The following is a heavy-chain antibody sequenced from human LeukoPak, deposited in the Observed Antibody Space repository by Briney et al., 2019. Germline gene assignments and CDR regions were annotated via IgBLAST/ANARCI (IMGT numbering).Heavy chain of an antibody. CDR1: GFTVSSNC. D-gene: IGHD5-12*01. Sequence: PGGSLRLSCAASGFTVSSNCMSWVRQAPGKGLEWVSYISSSSSYTNYADSVKGRFTISRDNAKNSLYLQMNSLRAEDTAVYYCARGGYSGYDWVDYWGQGTLATVSS. CDR3: ARGGYSGYDWVDY. J-gene: IGHJ4*02. CDR2: ISSSSSYT. V-gene: IGHV3-11*05.